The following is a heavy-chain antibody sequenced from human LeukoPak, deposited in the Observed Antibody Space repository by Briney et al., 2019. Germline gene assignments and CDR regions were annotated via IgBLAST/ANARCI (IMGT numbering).Heavy chain of an antibody. V-gene: IGHV4-59*01. CDR2: IYHSGTS. J-gene: IGHJ5*02. CDR1: GDSISSYF. CDR3: ARGSYGWFDP. Sequence: SETLSLTCTVSGDSISSYFWTWIRQPPGKGLEWIGFIYHSGTSSYNPSLKSRLTMSVDTSKNQVSLKLNSVTAADTAIYYCARGSYGWFDPWGQGTLVTVSS. D-gene: IGHD1-26*01.